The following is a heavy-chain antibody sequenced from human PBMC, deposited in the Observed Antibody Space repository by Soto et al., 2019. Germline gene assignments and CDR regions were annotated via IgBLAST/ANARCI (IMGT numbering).Heavy chain of an antibody. CDR3: AKVGSYYGSGSYYVY. D-gene: IGHD3-10*01. V-gene: IGHV3-23*01. CDR1: GFTFSSYA. Sequence: GGSLRLSCAASGFTFSSYAMSWVRQAPGKGLEWVSAISGSGGSTYYADSVKGRFTISRDNSKNTLYLQMNSLRAEDTAVYYCAKVGSYYGSGSYYVYWGQGTLVTVSS. CDR2: ISGSGGST. J-gene: IGHJ4*02.